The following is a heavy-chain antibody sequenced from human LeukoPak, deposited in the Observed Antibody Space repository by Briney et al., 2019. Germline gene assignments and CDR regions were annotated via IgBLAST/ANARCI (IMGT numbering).Heavy chain of an antibody. J-gene: IGHJ4*02. CDR2: ISWNSGSI. CDR3: ATDSYGDDGIYFDY. Sequence: AGGSLRLSCAASGFTFDDYAMHWVRQAPGKGLEWVSGISWNSGSIGYADSVKGRFTISRDNAKNSLYLQMNSLRAEDTALYYCATDSYGDDGIYFDYWGQGTLVTVSS. D-gene: IGHD4-17*01. V-gene: IGHV3-9*01. CDR1: GFTFDDYA.